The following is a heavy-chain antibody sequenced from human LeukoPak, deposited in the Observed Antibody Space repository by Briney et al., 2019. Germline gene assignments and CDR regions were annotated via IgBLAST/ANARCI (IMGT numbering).Heavy chain of an antibody. CDR1: GGSISSSSYY. V-gene: IGHV4-39*07. J-gene: IGHJ5*02. Sequence: SENLSLTCTVSGGSISSSSYYWGWIRQPPGKGLEWIGSIYYSGSTYYNPSLKSRVTISVDTSKNQFSLKLSSVTAADTAVYYCARVYSSSWYYTGNRFDPWGQGTLVTVSS. CDR2: IYYSGST. CDR3: ARVYSSSWYYTGNRFDP. D-gene: IGHD6-13*01.